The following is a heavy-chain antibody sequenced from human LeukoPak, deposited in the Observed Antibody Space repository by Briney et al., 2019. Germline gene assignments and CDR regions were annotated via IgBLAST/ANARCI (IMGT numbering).Heavy chain of an antibody. D-gene: IGHD7-27*01. CDR1: GFTVSSDY. J-gene: IGHJ4*02. Sequence: PGGSLRLSCAASGFTVSSDYMSWVRQAPGKGLEWVSVIYSGGSTYYADSVKGRFTISRDNSKNTLYLQMNSLRAEDTAVYYCARVDAGAYDYWGQGTLVTVSS. CDR2: IYSGGST. CDR3: ARVDAGAYDY. V-gene: IGHV3-53*01.